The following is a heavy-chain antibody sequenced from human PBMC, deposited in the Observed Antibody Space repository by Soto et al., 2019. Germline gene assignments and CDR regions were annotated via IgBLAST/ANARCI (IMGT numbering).Heavy chain of an antibody. D-gene: IGHD3-10*01. CDR2: IAWNSDII. CDR3: AKDHYGSAIYGMDV. V-gene: IGHV3-9*01. J-gene: IGHJ6*02. Sequence: EVQLVESGGGLVQPGRSLRLSCAASGFRFEDYAMHWARQAPGKGLEWVSGIAWNSDIIGYADSVKGRFTISRDNGKNSLYLQMTSLRPEDTALYYCAKDHYGSAIYGMDVWGQGTTVTVSS. CDR1: GFRFEDYA.